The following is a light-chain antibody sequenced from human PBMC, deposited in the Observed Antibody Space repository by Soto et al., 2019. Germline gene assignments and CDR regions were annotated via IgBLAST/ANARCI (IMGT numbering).Light chain of an antibody. CDR2: GAS. CDR3: QQYDYWYT. CDR1: QSVSTN. Sequence: EIVMMQSPATLSVSPGERATLSCRASQSVSTNLGWYQQRPGQAPRLLIYGASTRATGIPARFSGSGSGTEFTLTISSLQSEDFALYYCQQYDYWYTFGQGTKLEIK. J-gene: IGKJ2*01. V-gene: IGKV3-15*01.